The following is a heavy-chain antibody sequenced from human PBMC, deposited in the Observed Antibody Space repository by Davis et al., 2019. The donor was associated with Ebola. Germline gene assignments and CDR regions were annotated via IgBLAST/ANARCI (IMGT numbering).Heavy chain of an antibody. J-gene: IGHJ3*02. CDR1: GFTFSSYA. CDR3: AKASAADAFDI. D-gene: IGHD6-13*01. V-gene: IGHV3-23*01. Sequence: GESLKISCAASGFTFSSYAMSWVRQAPGKGLEWVSAISGSGGSTYYADSVKGRFTISRDNSKNTLYLQMNSLRAEDTAVYYCAKASAADAFDIWGRGTMVTVSS. CDR2: ISGSGGST.